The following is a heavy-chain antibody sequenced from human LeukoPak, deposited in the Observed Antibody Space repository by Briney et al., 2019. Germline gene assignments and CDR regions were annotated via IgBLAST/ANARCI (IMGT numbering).Heavy chain of an antibody. CDR2: IYPGDSDT. CDR1: GYNFTSYW. J-gene: IGHJ3*02. CDR3: ARPFSGYGKGFDI. V-gene: IGHV5-51*01. Sequence: GESLKISCQGSGYNFTSYWIAWVRQMPGKRLECMGIIYPGDSDTGYSPSFQGQVTISADKSISTAYLQWSAPKASDTAMYYCARPFSGYGKGFDIWGQGTMVTVSS. D-gene: IGHD5-12*01.